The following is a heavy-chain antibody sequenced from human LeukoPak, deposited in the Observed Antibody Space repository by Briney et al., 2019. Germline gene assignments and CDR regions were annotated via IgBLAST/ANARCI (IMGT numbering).Heavy chain of an antibody. D-gene: IGHD6-25*01. CDR1: GYTFTAYY. J-gene: IGHJ4*02. V-gene: IGHV1-2*02. CDR2: INPNTGGT. CDR3: ARHDSSRLPLDY. Sequence: GASVKVSCKASGYTFTAYYIHWVRQAPEQGLEWMGWINPNTGGTNHAQKFQGRVTMTRDTSITTAYMELSRLRSDDTAVYYCARHDSSRLPLDYWGQGTLVTVSS.